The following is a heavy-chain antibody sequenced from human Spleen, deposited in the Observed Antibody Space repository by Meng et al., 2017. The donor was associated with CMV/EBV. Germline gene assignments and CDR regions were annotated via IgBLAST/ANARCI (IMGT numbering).Heavy chain of an antibody. CDR2: IRSTSSTI. D-gene: IGHD3-22*01. J-gene: IGHJ6*02. CDR3: ASGSLDAWLQNYYYYGMDV. V-gene: IGHV3-48*04. CDR1: GFTFSSYS. Sequence: GESLKISCAASGFTFSSYSMNWVRQAPGKGLEWVSYIRSTSSTIYYADSVKGRFTISRDNAKNTLYLQMNSLRAEDTAVYYCASGSLDAWLQNYYYYGMDVWGQGTTVTVSS.